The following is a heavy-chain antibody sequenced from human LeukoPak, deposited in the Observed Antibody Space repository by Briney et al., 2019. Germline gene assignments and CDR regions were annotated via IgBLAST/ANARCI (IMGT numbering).Heavy chain of an antibody. CDR2: ISYAGSNQ. CDR1: GFTFSTYA. Sequence: GGSLRLSCAASGFTFSTYAMHWVRQAPGKGLEWVAVISYAGSNQYYADSVKGRFTISRDNSKNTMYLQMNSLRAEDTAVYYCASSLYSSGWYGLGYWGQGTLVTVSS. D-gene: IGHD6-19*01. CDR3: ASSLYSSGWYGLGY. V-gene: IGHV3-30-3*01. J-gene: IGHJ4*02.